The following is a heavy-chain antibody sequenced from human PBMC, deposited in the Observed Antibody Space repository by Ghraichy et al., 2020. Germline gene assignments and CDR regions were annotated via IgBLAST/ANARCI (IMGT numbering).Heavy chain of an antibody. CDR3: ARASAVIRFYYYGGLDV. Sequence: GGSLRLSCVGSGFTFSSYSMNWVRQSPGKGLQWLSHISSSSRTISYADSVKGRFTISRDNAQNSLYLQLKTLRDEDTGVYYCARASAVIRFYYYGGLDVWGQGTTVTVSS. J-gene: IGHJ6*02. D-gene: IGHD3-16*01. CDR2: ISSSSRTI. V-gene: IGHV3-48*02. CDR1: GFTFSSYS.